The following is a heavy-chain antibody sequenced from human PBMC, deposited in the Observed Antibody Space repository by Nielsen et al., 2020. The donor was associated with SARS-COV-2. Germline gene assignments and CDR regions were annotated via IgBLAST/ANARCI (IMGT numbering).Heavy chain of an antibody. CDR2: ISYDGSNK. V-gene: IGHV3-30*03. D-gene: IGHD4-17*01. J-gene: IGHJ4*02. CDR1: GFTFSSYG. Sequence: GESLKISCAASGFTFSSYGMHWVRQAPGKGLEWVAVISYDGSNKYYADSVKGRFTISRDNSKNTLYLQMNSLRAEDTAVYYCARADYGDYVGDSGPVDYWGQGTLVTVSS. CDR3: ARADYGDYVGDSGPVDY.